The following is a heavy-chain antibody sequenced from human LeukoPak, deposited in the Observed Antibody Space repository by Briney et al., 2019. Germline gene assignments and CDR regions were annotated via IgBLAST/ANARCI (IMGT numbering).Heavy chain of an antibody. D-gene: IGHD3-22*01. Sequence: ASVKASCKASGYTFTDYYMHWVRQAPGQGLEWMGWISAYNGNTNYAQKLQGRVTMTTDTSTSTAYMELRSLRSDDTAVYYCARGLYYYDSSGYYTPSFDYWGQGTLVTVSS. V-gene: IGHV1-18*04. CDR3: ARGLYYYDSSGYYTPSFDY. CDR1: GYTFTDYY. CDR2: ISAYNGNT. J-gene: IGHJ4*02.